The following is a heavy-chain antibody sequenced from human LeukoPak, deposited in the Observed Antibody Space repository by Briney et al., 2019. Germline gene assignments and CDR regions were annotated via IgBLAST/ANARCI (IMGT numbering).Heavy chain of an antibody. CDR2: IYYSGST. J-gene: IGHJ4*02. Sequence: PSETLSLTCAVYGGSFSSGDYSWSCIRPHQGQGLEWIGYIYYSGSTYYNPSLTSRVTISVDTSKNQFSLKLSSVTAADTAVYYCATTSRYDPAPFDYWGQGTLVTVSS. CDR3: ATTSRYDPAPFDY. CDR1: GGSFSSGDYS. D-gene: IGHD3-16*01. V-gene: IGHV4-31*11.